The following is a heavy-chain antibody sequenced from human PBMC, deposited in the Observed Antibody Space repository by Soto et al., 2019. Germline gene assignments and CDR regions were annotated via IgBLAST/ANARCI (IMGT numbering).Heavy chain of an antibody. CDR3: AKGLPLWFGGAYFVY. CDR1: GFTFSSYG. CDR2: ISYDGNSK. V-gene: IGHV3-30*18. D-gene: IGHD3-10*01. J-gene: IGHJ4*02. Sequence: QVQLVESGGGVVQPGRSLRLSCAASGFTFSSYGMHWVRQAPGKGLEWVAGISYDGNSKYYSDSVKGRFTVSRDNSKNTLNLQMNSLRDEDTAVYYCAKGLPLWFGGAYFVYWGQGTLVTVSS.